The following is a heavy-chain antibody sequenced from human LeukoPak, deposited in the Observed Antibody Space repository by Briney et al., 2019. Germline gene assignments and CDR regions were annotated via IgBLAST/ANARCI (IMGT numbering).Heavy chain of an antibody. CDR2: INHSGST. CDR3: ARGAGYSSGWYRLGY. D-gene: IGHD6-19*01. CDR1: GGSFSGYY. V-gene: IGHV4-34*01. J-gene: IGHJ4*02. Sequence: PSETLSLTCAVYGGSFSGYYWSWIRQPPGKGLEWIGEINHSGSTNYNPSLKSRVTISVDTSKNQFSLKLSSVTAADTAVYYCARGAGYSSGWYRLGYWGQGTLVTVSS.